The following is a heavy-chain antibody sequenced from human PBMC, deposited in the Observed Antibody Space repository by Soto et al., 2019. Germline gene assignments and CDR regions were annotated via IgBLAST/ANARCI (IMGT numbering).Heavy chain of an antibody. V-gene: IGHV5-51*01. Sequence: PPESLKISCKGSGYNFAGYWIAWVRQMPGKGLELMGIIYPSDSDTRYRPSFQGKVTISADKSTSSAYLQWSSLRASDTAMYYCARGGVSTRTFDYWGQGTPVTVSS. J-gene: IGHJ4*02. CDR1: GYNFAGYW. CDR2: IYPSDSDT. CDR3: ARGGVSTRTFDY. D-gene: IGHD3-3*01.